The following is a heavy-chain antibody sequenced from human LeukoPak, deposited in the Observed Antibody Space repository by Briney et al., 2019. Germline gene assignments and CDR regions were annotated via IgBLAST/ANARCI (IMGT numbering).Heavy chain of an antibody. V-gene: IGHV3-30*02. D-gene: IGHD5-24*01. CDR2: IRYDGSNK. CDR1: GFTFSSYG. J-gene: IGHJ3*02. CDR3: ANTGSFGDGYNRNAFDI. Sequence: GGSLRLSCAASGFTFSSYGMHWVRQAPGKGLEWVAFIRYDGSNKYYADSVKGRFTISRDNSKNTLYLQMNGLRAEDTAVYYCANTGSFGDGYNRNAFDIWGQGTMVTVSS.